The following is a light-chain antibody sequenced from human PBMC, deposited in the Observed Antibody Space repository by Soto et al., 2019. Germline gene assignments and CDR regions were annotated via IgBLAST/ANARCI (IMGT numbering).Light chain of an antibody. V-gene: IGKV3-20*01. CDR3: QQYDNYPLT. CDR2: GAS. Sequence: EIVLTQSPGTLSLSHGERATLSCRASQSVSSSYLAWYQQKPGQAPRLLIYGASSRATGTPDRFSGSASGTEFTLTISSLQPDDFATYYCQQYDNYPLTFGGGTKVDIK. CDR1: QSVSSSY. J-gene: IGKJ4*01.